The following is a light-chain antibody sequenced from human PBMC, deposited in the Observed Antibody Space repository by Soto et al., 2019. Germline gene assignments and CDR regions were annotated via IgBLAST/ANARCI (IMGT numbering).Light chain of an antibody. CDR1: QSVAGN. Sequence: EIVMTQSPATLSVSPGETATLSCRASQSVAGNLAWYQQKPGQPPRLLIYGVSTRATGVPARFSGSGSETDFSLTIRSLQIEDFEIYYCQQSNNWPPLTFGGGTKVEIK. V-gene: IGKV3-15*01. CDR3: QQSNNWPPLT. CDR2: GVS. J-gene: IGKJ4*01.